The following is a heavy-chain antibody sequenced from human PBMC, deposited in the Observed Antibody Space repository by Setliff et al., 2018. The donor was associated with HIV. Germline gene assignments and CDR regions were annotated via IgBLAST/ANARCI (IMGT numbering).Heavy chain of an antibody. J-gene: IGHJ4*02. V-gene: IGHV4-59*11. CDR3: AKGAGFYGDYAFDY. Sequence: SDTLSLTCTVSGASITSHYWSWIRQSPGRELEWIGYIYSTGSTNYNPSLQSRVSISMDASKNKFSLKVTSVTSADTAVYYCAKGAGFYGDYAFDYWGQGNLVTVSS. D-gene: IGHD4-17*01. CDR2: IYSTGST. CDR1: GASITSHY.